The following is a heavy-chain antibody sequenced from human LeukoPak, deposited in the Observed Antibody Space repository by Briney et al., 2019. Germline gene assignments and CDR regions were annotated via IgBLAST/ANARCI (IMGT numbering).Heavy chain of an antibody. Sequence: SGGSLRLSCAASGFTFSTYAMSWVRQAPGKGLEWVSAISGSGGSTYYADSVRGRFTISRDNSKNTLYLQMNSLRAEDTAVYYCAKAPASITMVRGVIKSTRYYFDYWGQGTLVTVSS. D-gene: IGHD3-10*01. CDR3: AKAPASITMVRGVIKSTRYYFDY. CDR1: GFTFSTYA. J-gene: IGHJ4*02. CDR2: ISGSGGST. V-gene: IGHV3-23*01.